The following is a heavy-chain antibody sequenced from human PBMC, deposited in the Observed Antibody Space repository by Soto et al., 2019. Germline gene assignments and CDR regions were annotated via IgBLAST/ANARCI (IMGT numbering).Heavy chain of an antibody. J-gene: IGHJ6*02. CDR1: GGSISSYY. V-gene: IGHV4-59*01. Sequence: TSETLSLTCTVSGGSISSYYWSWIRQPPGKGLEWIGYIYYSGSTNYNPSLKSRVTISVDTSKNQLSLKLSSVTAADTAVYYCASSNIAAAGFYYYGMDVWGRGTTVTVSS. CDR3: ASSNIAAAGFYYYGMDV. CDR2: IYYSGST. D-gene: IGHD6-13*01.